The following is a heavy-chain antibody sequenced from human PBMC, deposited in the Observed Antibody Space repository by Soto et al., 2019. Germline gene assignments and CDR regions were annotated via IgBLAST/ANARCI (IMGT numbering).Heavy chain of an antibody. CDR1: GFTFSDYY. CDR2: ISSSSSYT. Sequence: QVQLVESGGGLVKPGGSLRLSCAASGFTFSDYYMSWIRQAPGKGLEWVSYISSSSSYTNYADSVKGRFTISRDNAKNSLYLQMNSLRAEDTAVYYCARRRKREWELQPYGMDVWGQGTTVTVSS. CDR3: ARRRKREWELQPYGMDV. V-gene: IGHV3-11*06. D-gene: IGHD1-26*01. J-gene: IGHJ6*02.